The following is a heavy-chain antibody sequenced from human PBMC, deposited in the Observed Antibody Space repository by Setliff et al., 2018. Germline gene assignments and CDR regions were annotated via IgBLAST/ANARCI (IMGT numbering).Heavy chain of an antibody. J-gene: IGHJ3*02. D-gene: IGHD4-17*01. CDR2: FRPTGRT. CDR3: VRDAGDGYGVDAYAGAGFDI. CDR1: GSAIDSGHY. Sequence: SETLSLTCAVSGSAIDSGHYWGWIRQPPGKGLEWIGSFRPTGRTYYNPSLKSRVTISVDTSKKQYSLKLTSMTAADTAVYYCVRDAGDGYGVDAYAGAGFDIWGQGTMVTVSS. V-gene: IGHV4-38-2*02.